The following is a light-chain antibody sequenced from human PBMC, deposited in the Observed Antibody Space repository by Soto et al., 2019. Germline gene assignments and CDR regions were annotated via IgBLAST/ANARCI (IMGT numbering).Light chain of an antibody. CDR3: SSYTSSSTRV. Sequence: QSALTQPASVSGSPGQSIAISCTGSSSDVGGYNYVSWYQQHPGKAPQLIIYEVTNRPSGVSNRFSGSKSGNTASLTISGLQAEDAADYYCSSYTSSSTRVFGTGTKLTVL. CDR1: SSDVGGYNY. CDR2: EVT. J-gene: IGLJ1*01. V-gene: IGLV2-14*01.